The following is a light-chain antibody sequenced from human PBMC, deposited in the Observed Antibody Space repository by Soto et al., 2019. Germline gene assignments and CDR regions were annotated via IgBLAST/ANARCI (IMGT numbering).Light chain of an antibody. CDR1: QSVSTN. CDR2: GAS. J-gene: IGKJ4*01. CDR3: QQYHKWPLT. Sequence: EIMMTQSPVTLSVSPGERATLSCRASQSVSTNLAWYQQRPGQAPRLLMYGASTRATGIPASFSGSGSGTEFILTISSLQSEDFAVYYCQQYHKWPLTFGGGTKV. V-gene: IGKV3-15*01.